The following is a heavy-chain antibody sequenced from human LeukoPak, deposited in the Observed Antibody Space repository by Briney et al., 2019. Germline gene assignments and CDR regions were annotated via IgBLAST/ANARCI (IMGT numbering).Heavy chain of an antibody. V-gene: IGHV4-59*08. CDR2: IYNSGST. CDR3: ARGNTWLTSK. D-gene: IGHD3-22*01. Sequence: KSSETLSLTCTVSGGSISRYYWSWIRQPPGKGLEWIGNIYNSGSTNYNPSPKSRVTISVDTSTNQYSLKLSSVTATDTAFYYCARGNTWLTSKWGQGTLVIVSS. J-gene: IGHJ4*02. CDR1: GGSISRYY.